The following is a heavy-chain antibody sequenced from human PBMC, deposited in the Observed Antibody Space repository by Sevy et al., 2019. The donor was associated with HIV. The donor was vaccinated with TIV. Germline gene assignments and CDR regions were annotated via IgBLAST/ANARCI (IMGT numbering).Heavy chain of an antibody. Sequence: SETLSLTCTVSGGSVSSGSYYWSWIRQPPGKGLEWIGYIYYSGSTNHNPSLKSRVTISVDTSKNQFSLKLSSVTAADTAVYYCARAPTTIFGVVTIFDYWGQGTLVTVSS. D-gene: IGHD3-3*01. CDR1: GGSVSSGSYY. V-gene: IGHV4-61*01. CDR3: ARAPTTIFGVVTIFDY. CDR2: IYYSGST. J-gene: IGHJ4*02.